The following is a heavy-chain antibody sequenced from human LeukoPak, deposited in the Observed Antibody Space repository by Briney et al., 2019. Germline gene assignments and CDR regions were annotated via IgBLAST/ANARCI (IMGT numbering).Heavy chain of an antibody. V-gene: IGHV3-64D*09. J-gene: IGHJ6*02. D-gene: IGHD3-22*01. CDR1: GFTFSSYA. Sequence: PGGSLRLSCSASGFTFSSYAMHWVRQAPGKGLEYVSAISSNGGSTYYADSAKGRFTISRDNSKNTLYLQMSSLRAEDTAVYYCVKVYSSGYIMVTYGMDVWGQGTTVTVSS. CDR3: VKVYSSGYIMVTYGMDV. CDR2: ISSNGGST.